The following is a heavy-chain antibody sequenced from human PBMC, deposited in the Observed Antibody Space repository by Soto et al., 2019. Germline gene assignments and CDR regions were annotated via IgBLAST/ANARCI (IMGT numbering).Heavy chain of an antibody. CDR2: IIPIFGTA. CDR1: GGTFSSYA. CDR3: ARDLAVAGTHYWSEYYYYGMDV. J-gene: IGHJ6*02. Sequence: SVKVSCKASGGTFSSYAISWVRQAPGQGLEWMGGIIPIFGTANYAQKFQGRVTITADESTSTAYMELSSLRSEDTAVYYCARDLAVAGTHYWSEYYYYGMDVWGQGTTVTVSS. V-gene: IGHV1-69*13. D-gene: IGHD6-19*01.